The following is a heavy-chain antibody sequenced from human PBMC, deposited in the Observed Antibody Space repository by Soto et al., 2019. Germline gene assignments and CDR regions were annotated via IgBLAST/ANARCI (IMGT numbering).Heavy chain of an antibody. CDR1: GGTFSSYA. D-gene: IGHD3-10*01. CDR2: IIPIFGTA. Sequence: ASVKVSCKSSGGTFSSYAISWVRQAPGQGLEWMGGIIPIFGTANYAQKFQGRVTITADESTSTAYMELSSLRSEDTAVYYCASGFGELSAPVYYYGMDVWGQGTTVTVSS. V-gene: IGHV1-69*13. J-gene: IGHJ6*02. CDR3: ASGFGELSAPVYYYGMDV.